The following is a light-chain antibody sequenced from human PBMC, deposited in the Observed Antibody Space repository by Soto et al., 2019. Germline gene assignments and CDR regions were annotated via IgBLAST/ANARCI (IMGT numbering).Light chain of an antibody. CDR3: CSYAGSYSWV. Sequence: QPVLTQPRSVSGSPGQSVTISCTGTSSNVGGYSYVSWYQQHPGIAPQLIIYDVTKRPSGVPARFSGSKSSNTASLTISGLQAEDEADYYCCSYAGSYSWVFGGGTQLTVL. V-gene: IGLV2-11*01. J-gene: IGLJ3*02. CDR1: SSNVGGYSY. CDR2: DVT.